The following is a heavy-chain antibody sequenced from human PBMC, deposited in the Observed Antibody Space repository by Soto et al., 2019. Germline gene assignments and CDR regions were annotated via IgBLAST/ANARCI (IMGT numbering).Heavy chain of an antibody. J-gene: IGHJ6*03. CDR2: ISGSGGST. CDR1: GFTFSSYA. Sequence: GGSLRLSCAASGFTFSSYAMSWVRQAPGKGLEWVSAISGSGGSTYYADSVKGRFTISRDNSKNTLYLQMNSLRAEDTAVYYCAKDPRRAYCGGDCYYYYYYYYMDVWGKGTTVTVSS. D-gene: IGHD2-21*01. V-gene: IGHV3-23*01. CDR3: AKDPRRAYCGGDCYYYYYYYYMDV.